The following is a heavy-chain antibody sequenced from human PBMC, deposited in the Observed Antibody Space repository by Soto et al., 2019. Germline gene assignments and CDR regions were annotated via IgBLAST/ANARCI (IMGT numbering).Heavy chain of an antibody. Sequence: PGESLKISCKGSGFTYTDYWIGWVRQMPGEGLEWMGAIYLSDSDTRYSPSFEGQVTISVDTFISTAYLQWSSLKASDTAMYYCARQKLEYQLLSPYYYYGMDVWGQGTTVTVSS. CDR2: IYLSDSDT. CDR3: ARQKLEYQLLSPYYYYGMDV. CDR1: GFTYTDYW. D-gene: IGHD2-2*01. J-gene: IGHJ6*02. V-gene: IGHV5-51*01.